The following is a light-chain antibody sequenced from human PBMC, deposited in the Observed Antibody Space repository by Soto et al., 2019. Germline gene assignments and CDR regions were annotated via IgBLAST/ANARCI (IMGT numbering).Light chain of an antibody. CDR3: QQYDTSPPLT. J-gene: IGKJ4*01. CDR2: GAS. Sequence: EIVLTQSPGTLSLSPGERATLSCRASQSVSSSYLAWYQHKPGQAPRLLIYGASSRAAGTPDRFSGSGSGTDFTLTISSLEHEDFAVYYCQQYDTSPPLTFGGGTKVDIK. V-gene: IGKV3-20*01. CDR1: QSVSSSY.